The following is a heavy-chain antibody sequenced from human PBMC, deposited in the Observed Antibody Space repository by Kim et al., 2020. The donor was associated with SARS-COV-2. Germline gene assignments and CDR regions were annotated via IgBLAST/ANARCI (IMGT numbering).Heavy chain of an antibody. Sequence: SETLSLTCTVSGGSISSYYWSWIRQPPGKGLEWIGYIYYSGSTNYNPSLKSRVTISVDTSKNQFSLKLSSVTAADTAVYYCARVENGFWSGFGGHWFDPWGQGTLVTVSS. V-gene: IGHV4-59*01. CDR2: IYYSGST. CDR3: ARVENGFWSGFGGHWFDP. J-gene: IGHJ5*02. D-gene: IGHD3-3*01. CDR1: GGSISSYY.